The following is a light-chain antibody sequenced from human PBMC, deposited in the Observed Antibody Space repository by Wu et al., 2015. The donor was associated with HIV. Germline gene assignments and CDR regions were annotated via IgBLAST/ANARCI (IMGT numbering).Light chain of an antibody. CDR1: QILNSNY. Sequence: EIVLTQSPGTLSLSPGERATLSCRASQILNSNYFAWYQQKLGQAPRLLISGASSRAPGIPDKLSGSESGTDFTLTISRLEPEDFAVYYCQQYNNWPPRTFGQGTKVEIK. J-gene: IGKJ1*01. CDR2: GAS. CDR3: QQYNNWPPRT. V-gene: IGKV3-20*01.